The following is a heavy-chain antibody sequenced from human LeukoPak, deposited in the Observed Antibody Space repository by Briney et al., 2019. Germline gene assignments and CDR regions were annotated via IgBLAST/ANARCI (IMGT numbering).Heavy chain of an antibody. CDR3: ARRGSWSSAH. CDR2: INHSGST. CDR1: GGSFSGYY. V-gene: IGHV4-34*01. J-gene: IGHJ4*02. D-gene: IGHD6-13*01. Sequence: PSETLSLTCAVYGGSFSGYYWSWIRQPPGKGLEWIGEINHSGSTNYNPSLKSRVTISVDTSKNQFSLKLSSVTAADTAVYYCARRGSWSSAHWGQGTLVTVSS.